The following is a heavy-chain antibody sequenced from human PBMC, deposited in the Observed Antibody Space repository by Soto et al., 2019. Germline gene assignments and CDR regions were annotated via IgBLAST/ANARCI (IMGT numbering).Heavy chain of an antibody. Sequence: GGSLRLSCAASGFTFSSYWMHWVRQAPGKGLVWVSRINSDGSSTSYADSVKGRFTISRDNAKNTLYLQMNSLRAEDTAVYYCARVFRRELELRPFDYWGQGTLVTVSS. CDR2: INSDGSST. D-gene: IGHD1-7*01. J-gene: IGHJ4*02. V-gene: IGHV3-74*01. CDR1: GFTFSSYW. CDR3: ARVFRRELELRPFDY.